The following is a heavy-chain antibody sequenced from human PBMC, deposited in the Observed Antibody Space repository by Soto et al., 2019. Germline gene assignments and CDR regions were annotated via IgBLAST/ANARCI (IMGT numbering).Heavy chain of an antibody. D-gene: IGHD6-13*01. Sequence: GESLKISCKASGYIFTNHWITWVRQMPGKGLEWMGRIDSSDSYTNYSPTLQGHVTISADKSISTAYLHESTLKVSDATVDYCAILDGDGREQQMGLSDVWGQGTTVTVSS. CDR1: GYIFTNHW. V-gene: IGHV5-10-1*01. CDR3: AILDGDGREQQMGLSDV. CDR2: IDSSDSYT. J-gene: IGHJ6*02.